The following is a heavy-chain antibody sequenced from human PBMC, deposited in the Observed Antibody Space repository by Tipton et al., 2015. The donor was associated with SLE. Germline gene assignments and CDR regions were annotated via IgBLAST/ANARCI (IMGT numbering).Heavy chain of an antibody. V-gene: IGHV4-4*07. J-gene: IGHJ4*02. CDR3: AGSAVAGTLDY. Sequence: TLSLTCTVSGGSISSYYWSWIRQPAGKGLEWIGHIYTSGSTNYNPSLKSRVTISVDTSKNQFSLKLSSVTAADTAVYYCAGSAVAGTLDYWGQGTLVTVSS. D-gene: IGHD6-19*01. CDR1: GGSISSYY. CDR2: IYTSGST.